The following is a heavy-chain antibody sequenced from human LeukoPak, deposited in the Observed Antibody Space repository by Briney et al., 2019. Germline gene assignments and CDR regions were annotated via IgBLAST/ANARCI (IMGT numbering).Heavy chain of an antibody. J-gene: IGHJ3*02. Sequence: GASVKLSCKASGYTFTGYYMHWVRQAPGQGLEWMGVIIPIFGTANYAQKFQGRVTITADESTSTAYRELSSLRSEDTAVYYCPRGVVCSPTQGNSCPWGDAFDIWGQGTMVTVSS. V-gene: IGHV1-69*13. CDR1: GYTFTGYY. CDR3: PRGVVCSPTQGNSCPWGDAFDI. CDR2: IIPIFGTA. D-gene: IGHD2-2*01.